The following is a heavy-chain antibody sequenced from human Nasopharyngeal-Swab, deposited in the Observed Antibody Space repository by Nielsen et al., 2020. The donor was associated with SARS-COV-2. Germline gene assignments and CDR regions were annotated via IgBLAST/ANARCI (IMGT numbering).Heavy chain of an antibody. Sequence: GGPLRLSCAASGFTFSSYGMHWVRQAPGKWLEWVAVIWYDGSNKYYADSVKGRFTISRDNSKNTLYLQMNSLRAEDTAVYYCARQIADFWSGYYTNYYYGMDVWGQGTTVTVSS. V-gene: IGHV3-33*01. CDR1: GFTFSSYG. J-gene: IGHJ6*02. D-gene: IGHD3-3*01. CDR2: IWYDGSNK. CDR3: ARQIADFWSGYYTNYYYGMDV.